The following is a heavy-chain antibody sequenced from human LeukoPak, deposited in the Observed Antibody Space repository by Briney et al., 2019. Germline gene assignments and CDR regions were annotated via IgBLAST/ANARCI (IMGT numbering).Heavy chain of an antibody. V-gene: IGHV3-23*01. CDR1: GFTFSTYA. CDR3: AKESSGRFDY. J-gene: IGHJ4*02. CDR2: VSGYDSRT. D-gene: IGHD3-10*01. Sequence: GGSLRLSCAASGFTFSTYAMSWARQAPGKGLQWVSTVSGYDSRTYYADSVRGRFTISRDNSKNTLYLQLNSLRAEDTAVYYCAKESSGRFDYWGLGALATVSS.